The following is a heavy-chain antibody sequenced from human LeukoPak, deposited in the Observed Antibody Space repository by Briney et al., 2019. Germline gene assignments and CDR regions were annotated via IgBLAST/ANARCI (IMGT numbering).Heavy chain of an antibody. D-gene: IGHD4-17*01. CDR3: ARGGENETRAQGY. Sequence: PSETLSLTCAVYGGSFSGYYWSWIRQPPGKGLEWIGEINHGGSTNYNPSLKSRVTISVDTSKNQFSLKLSSVTAADTAVYYCARGGENETRAQGYWGQGTLVTVSS. V-gene: IGHV4-34*01. CDR2: INHGGST. J-gene: IGHJ4*02. CDR1: GGSFSGYY.